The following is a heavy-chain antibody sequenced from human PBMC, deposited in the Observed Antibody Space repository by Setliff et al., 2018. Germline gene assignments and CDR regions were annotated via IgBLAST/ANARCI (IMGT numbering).Heavy chain of an antibody. V-gene: IGHV4-39*07. D-gene: IGHD3-3*01. CDR1: GGSISSSSYY. Sequence: PSETLSLTCTVSGGSISSSSYYWGWIRQPPGKGLEWIGSIYYSGSTYYNPSLKSRVTISVDTSKNQFSLKLSSVTAADTAVYYCARDRITIFGVVISFDYWGQGTLVTVSS. CDR3: ARDRITIFGVVISFDY. CDR2: IYYSGST. J-gene: IGHJ4*02.